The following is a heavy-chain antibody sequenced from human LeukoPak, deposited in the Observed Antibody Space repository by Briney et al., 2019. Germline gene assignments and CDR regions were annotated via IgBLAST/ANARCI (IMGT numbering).Heavy chain of an antibody. V-gene: IGHV4-59*12. CDR2: IYHSGST. Sequence: PSETLSLTCTVSGGSISNYYWSWIRQPPGEGLEWIGYIYHSGSTNYNPSHKSRVTVSVDMAKNQISLKMSSVTAADTAVYYCARDLLNEGNHLDYWGQGTLVTVSS. CDR3: ARDLLNEGNHLDY. J-gene: IGHJ4*02. CDR1: GGSISNYY. D-gene: IGHD4-23*01.